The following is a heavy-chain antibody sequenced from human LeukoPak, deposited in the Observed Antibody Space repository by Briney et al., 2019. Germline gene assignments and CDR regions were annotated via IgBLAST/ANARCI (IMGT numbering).Heavy chain of an antibody. CDR3: ARDTSSSWTYYFDY. CDR1: GFTLSSYS. CDR2: ISSSSSSTI. V-gene: IGHV3-48*02. D-gene: IGHD6-13*01. Sequence: PGGSLRLPCAASGFTLSSYSMNWVRQAPGKGLEWVSYISSSSSSTIYYADSVKGRFTISRDNAKNSLYLQMNSLRDEDTAVYYCARDTSSSWTYYFDYWGQGTLVTVSS. J-gene: IGHJ4*02.